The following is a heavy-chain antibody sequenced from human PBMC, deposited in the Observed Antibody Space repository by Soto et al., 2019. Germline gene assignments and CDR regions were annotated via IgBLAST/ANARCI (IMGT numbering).Heavy chain of an antibody. CDR2: INHSGST. D-gene: IGHD4-4*01. V-gene: IGHV4-34*01. Sequence: PSETLSLTCAVYGGSFSGYYWSWIRQPPGKGLEWIGEINHSGSTNYNPSLKSRVTISVDTSKNQFSLKLSSVTAADTAVYYCAREDSVYYGMDVWGQGTTVTVSS. CDR3: AREDSVYYGMDV. CDR1: GGSFSGYY. J-gene: IGHJ6*02.